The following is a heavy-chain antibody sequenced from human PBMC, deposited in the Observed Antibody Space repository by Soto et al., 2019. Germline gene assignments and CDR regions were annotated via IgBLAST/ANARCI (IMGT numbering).Heavy chain of an antibody. J-gene: IGHJ4*02. CDR3: ATESGYSYGFDY. V-gene: IGHV3-33*01. Sequence: PGGSLRLSCAASGFTFSSYGMHWVRQAPGKGLEWVAVIWYDGSNKYYADSVKGRFTISRDNSKNTRYLQMNSLRAEDTAVYYCATESGYSYGFDYWGQGTLVTVSS. CDR2: IWYDGSNK. CDR1: GFTFSSYG. D-gene: IGHD5-18*01.